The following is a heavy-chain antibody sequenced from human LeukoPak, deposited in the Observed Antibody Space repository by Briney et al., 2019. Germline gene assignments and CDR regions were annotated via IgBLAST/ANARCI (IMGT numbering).Heavy chain of an antibody. CDR1: GLTFSTYT. Sequence: PGGSLRLSCAASGLTFSTYTMSWLRQAPGKGLEGVSAIIGSGRTTYYADSVKGRFTISRDSSKNTLNLQMNSLSAEDTAVYFCAKFMFSGYRDYWGQGTLVTVSS. V-gene: IGHV3-23*01. J-gene: IGHJ4*02. CDR2: IIGSGRTT. D-gene: IGHD3-22*01. CDR3: AKFMFSGYRDY.